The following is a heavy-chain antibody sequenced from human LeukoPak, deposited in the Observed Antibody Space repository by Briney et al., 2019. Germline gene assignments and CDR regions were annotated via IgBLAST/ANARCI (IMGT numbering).Heavy chain of an antibody. V-gene: IGHV3-53*01. D-gene: IGHD1-26*01. CDR1: GFTVSSNF. Sequence: QTGGSLRLSCAASGFTVSSNFMSWVRQAPGKGLEWVSVIYSGGTTYYADSVKGRFTISRDNSKNTLYLQMNSLRAEDTAVYYCARDLASIRVGPSWGQGAMVTVSS. CDR3: ARDLASIRVGPS. J-gene: IGHJ3*01. CDR2: IYSGGTT.